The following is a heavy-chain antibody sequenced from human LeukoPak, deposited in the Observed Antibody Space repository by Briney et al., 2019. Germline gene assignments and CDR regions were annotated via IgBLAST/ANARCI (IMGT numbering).Heavy chain of an antibody. CDR1: GFNFANHA. J-gene: IGHJ4*02. D-gene: IGHD2-21*02. Sequence: GGSLRLSCAASGFNFANHAMSWVRQTPGKGREWVSAISGGGDITYYADSVTGRFTISRDNSKDTLFLQMHSLRPGDTAVYYCVREDTPATANYWGQGTLVTISS. CDR2: ISGGGDIT. V-gene: IGHV3-23*01. CDR3: VREDTPATANY.